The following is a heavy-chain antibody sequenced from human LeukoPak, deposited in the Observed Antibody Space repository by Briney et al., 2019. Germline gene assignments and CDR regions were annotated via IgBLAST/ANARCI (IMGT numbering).Heavy chain of an antibody. Sequence: GGSLRLSCAASGFSFKDYYFSWIRQAPGKGLEWVSFINVNGGAMYYADFVKGRFTISRDNAKNTLYLQMNSLRAEDTAVYYCASSWSLTNWGQGTLVTVSS. J-gene: IGHJ4*02. CDR2: INVNGGAM. D-gene: IGHD6-13*01. CDR1: GFSFKDYY. CDR3: ASSWSLTN. V-gene: IGHV3-11*04.